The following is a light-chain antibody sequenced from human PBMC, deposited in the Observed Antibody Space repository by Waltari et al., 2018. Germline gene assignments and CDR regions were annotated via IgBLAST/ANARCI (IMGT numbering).Light chain of an antibody. J-gene: IGKJ1*01. Sequence: DIQMTQSPSTLSASLGDRVTITCRASQSIGTWLAWYQQKPGKAPNLLIYKTSNLESGVPSRFSGSGSGTEFTLTIRSLQPGDFATYHCQHYNTYSWTFGQVTKVEIK. CDR1: QSIGTW. CDR2: KTS. CDR3: QHYNTYSWT. V-gene: IGKV1-5*03.